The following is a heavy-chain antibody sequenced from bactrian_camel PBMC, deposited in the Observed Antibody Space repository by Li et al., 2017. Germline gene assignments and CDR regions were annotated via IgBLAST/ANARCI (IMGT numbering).Heavy chain of an antibody. CDR3: AAQRVAYGCSLVHWSYNY. V-gene: IGHV3S53*01. CDR2: IDSDGNI. D-gene: IGHD3*01. Sequence: VQLVESGGGSVQPGGSLRLSCTTSSYTYNDNCMAWFRQAPGKERDMVASIDSDGNIDYSIFVKGRFTISRDNAKNTLYLQMNSLKPEDTAMYYCAAQRVAYGCSLVHWSYNYWGQGTQVTVS. J-gene: IGHJ4*01. CDR1: SYTYNDNC.